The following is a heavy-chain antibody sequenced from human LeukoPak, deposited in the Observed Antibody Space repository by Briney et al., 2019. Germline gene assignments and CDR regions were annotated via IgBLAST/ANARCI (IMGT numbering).Heavy chain of an antibody. D-gene: IGHD6-19*01. Sequence: SGRSLRLSCAASGFTFSMNGMHWVRQAPGKGPEWVAVPSYDGKNVGYADSVKGRFTISRDNSKNTLYLQMNSLRPGDTAVYYCARDGVSSGWPLDFWGQGTLVTVSS. V-gene: IGHV3-30*03. CDR1: GFTFSMNG. J-gene: IGHJ4*02. CDR2: PSYDGKNV. CDR3: ARDGVSSGWPLDF.